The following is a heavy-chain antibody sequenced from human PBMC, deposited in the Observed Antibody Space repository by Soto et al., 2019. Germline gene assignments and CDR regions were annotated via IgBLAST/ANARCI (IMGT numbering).Heavy chain of an antibody. D-gene: IGHD1-26*01. V-gene: IGHV3-33*01. CDR2: IWYDGSKE. J-gene: IGHJ4*02. CDR1: GFSFSSQG. Sequence: PGGSLRLSCVASGFSFSSQGMHWVRQAPGKGLEWVAVIWYDGSKEYYSDSVKGRFTISRDNSKNTLYLQMNSLTVEDTAVYYCARGLLAADWGQGTLVTVSS. CDR3: ARGLLAAD.